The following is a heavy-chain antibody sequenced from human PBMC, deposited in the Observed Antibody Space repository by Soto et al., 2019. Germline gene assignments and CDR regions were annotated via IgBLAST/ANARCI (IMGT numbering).Heavy chain of an antibody. CDR2: FDPEDGET. V-gene: IGHV1-24*01. CDR1: GYTLTELS. Sequence: ASVKVSCKVSGYTLTELSMHWVRQAPGKGLEWMGGFDPEDGETIYAQKFQGRVTMTEDTSTDTAYMELSSLRSEDTAVYYCATVVPAAYYFEYWGQGTLGTVSA. J-gene: IGHJ4*02. CDR3: ATVVPAAYYFEY. D-gene: IGHD2-2*01.